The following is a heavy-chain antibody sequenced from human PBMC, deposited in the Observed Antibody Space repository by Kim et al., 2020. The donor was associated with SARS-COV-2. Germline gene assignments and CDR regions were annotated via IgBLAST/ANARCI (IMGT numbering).Heavy chain of an antibody. CDR3: ARSRMESGYAFFDY. CDR2: IYPVDSHT. D-gene: IGHD2-2*03. Sequence: GESLKISCRGSGYSFPNYWIAWVRQMPGKGLEWMGTIYPVDSHTRYSLSFQGQVTISFDKSISTAYLQWSSLKASDTAIYYCARSRMESGYAFFDYWRKGTVVTVS. J-gene: IGHJ4*02. CDR1: GYSFPNYW. V-gene: IGHV5-51*01.